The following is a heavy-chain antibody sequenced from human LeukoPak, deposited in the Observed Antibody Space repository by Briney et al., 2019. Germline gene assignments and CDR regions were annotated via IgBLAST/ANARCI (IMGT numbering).Heavy chain of an antibody. CDR2: IIPIFGTA. D-gene: IGHD2-2*01. V-gene: IGHV1-69*13. CDR1: GGTFSSYA. CDR3: ARVDQLGYCSSTSCYVFDY. Sequence: SVKVSCKASGGTFSSYAISWVRQAPGQGLEWMGGIIPIFGTANYAQKFQGRVTFTADESTSTAYMELSSLRSKDTAVYYCARVDQLGYCSSTSCYVFDYWGQGTLVTVSS. J-gene: IGHJ4*02.